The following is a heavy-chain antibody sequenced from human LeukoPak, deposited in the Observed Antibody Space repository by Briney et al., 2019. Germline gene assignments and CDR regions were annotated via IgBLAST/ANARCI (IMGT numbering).Heavy chain of an antibody. CDR1: GGSLRGYY. CDR3: ARQNYNYYF. Sequence: PSETLSLTCAVYGGSLRGYYWSWIRQPPGKGLEWIGEINHSGSTHYNPSLKSRVTVSVDTSKNQFSLRPTSVTAADTAVYYCARQNYNYYFWGQGTLVTVSS. V-gene: IGHV4-34*01. D-gene: IGHD5-24*01. CDR2: INHSGST. J-gene: IGHJ4*02.